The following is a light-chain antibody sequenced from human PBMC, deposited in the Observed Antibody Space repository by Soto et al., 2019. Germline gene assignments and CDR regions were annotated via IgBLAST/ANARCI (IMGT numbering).Light chain of an antibody. Sequence: QSALTQPASVSGSPGQSVTLSCTGTTSDIGTYNYVSWYQHHPGKGPKLIIYDLTHRTTGVSTRFSGSKSGNTASPTLSGPQTEDEADDYCSSFTITSIRGVFGGGTKLTVL. J-gene: IGLJ2*01. CDR3: SSFTITSIRGV. CDR1: TSDIGTYNY. V-gene: IGLV2-14*03. CDR2: DLT.